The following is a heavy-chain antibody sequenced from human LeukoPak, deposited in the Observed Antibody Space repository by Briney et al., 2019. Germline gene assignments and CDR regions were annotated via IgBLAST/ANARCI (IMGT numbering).Heavy chain of an antibody. CDR2: ISYDGSNK. CDR3: ARALLLWIDRSWFDP. CDR1: GFTFSSYW. J-gene: IGHJ5*02. V-gene: IGHV3-30*03. D-gene: IGHD3-10*01. Sequence: HPGGSLRLSCAASGFTFSSYWMSWVRQAPGKGLEWVAVISYDGSNKYYADSVKGRFTISRDNSKNTLYLQMNSLRAEDTAVYYCARALLLWIDRSWFDPWGQGTLVTVSS.